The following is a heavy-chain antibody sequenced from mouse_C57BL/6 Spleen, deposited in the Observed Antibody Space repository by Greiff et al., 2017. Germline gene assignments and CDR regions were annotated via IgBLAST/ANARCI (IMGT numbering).Heavy chain of an antibody. D-gene: IGHD1-1*01. J-gene: IGHJ3*01. CDR1: GYTFTSYW. CDR2: IDPSDSYT. CDR3: AWGGRSPFAY. Sequence: QVQLQQPGAELVKPGASVKLSCKASGYTFTSYWMQWVKQRPGQGLEWIGEIDPSDSYTNYNQKFKGKATLTVDTSSSTAYMQLSSLTSEDSAVYYWAWGGRSPFAYWGQGTLVTVSA. V-gene: IGHV1-50*01.